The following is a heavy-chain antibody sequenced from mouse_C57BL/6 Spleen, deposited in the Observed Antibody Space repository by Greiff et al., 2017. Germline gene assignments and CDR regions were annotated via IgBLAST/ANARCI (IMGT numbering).Heavy chain of an antibody. CDR2: IYPGDGDT. CDR3: ARNGNYGDWHFDV. CDR1: GYAFSSSW. D-gene: IGHD2-1*01. J-gene: IGHJ1*03. Sequence: VQLQQSGPELVKPGASVKISCKASGYAFSSSWMNWVKQRPGKGLEWIGRIYPGDGDTNYNGKFKGKATLTADKSSSTAYMQLSSLTSEDSAVYFCARNGNYGDWHFDVWGTGTTVTVSS. V-gene: IGHV1-82*01.